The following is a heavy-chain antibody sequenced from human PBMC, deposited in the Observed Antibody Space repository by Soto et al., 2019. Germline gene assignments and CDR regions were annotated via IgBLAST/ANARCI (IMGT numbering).Heavy chain of an antibody. CDR1: GYIFVNYG. CDR3: VMVDNYVTPTPQDV. CDR2: ISPYTGNT. Sequence: QVQLVQSGDEVKKPGASVKVSCKASGYIFVNYGIAWVRQAPGQGLEWMGWISPYTGNTHSATKVQGRLTMTTDKSTSTTYMDLGSLTSDDTAVYYCVMVDNYVTPTPQDVWGQGTTVTVSS. J-gene: IGHJ6*02. D-gene: IGHD3-16*01. V-gene: IGHV1-18*01.